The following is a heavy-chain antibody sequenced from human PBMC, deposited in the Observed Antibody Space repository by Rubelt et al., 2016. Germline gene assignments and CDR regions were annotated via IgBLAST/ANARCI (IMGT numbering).Heavy chain of an antibody. Sequence: GHGGVSYISSSGSTIYYADSVKGRFTISRDNAKNSLYLQMNSLRAEDTALYYCAKDYSSGWLQGYYFDYWGQGTLVTVSS. D-gene: IGHD6-19*01. J-gene: IGHJ4*02. V-gene: IGHV3-11*01. CDR2: ISSSGSTI. CDR3: AKDYSSGWLQGYYFDY.